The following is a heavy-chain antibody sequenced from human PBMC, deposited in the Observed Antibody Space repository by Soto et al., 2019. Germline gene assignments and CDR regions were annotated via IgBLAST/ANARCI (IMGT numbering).Heavy chain of an antibody. CDR2: IDSDETIT. D-gene: IGHD1-1*01. J-gene: IGHJ5*02. V-gene: IGHV3-74*01. Sequence: APGKGLVWVSHIDSDETITRYADSVKGRFTISRDNAKNTLYLQMNSLRAEDTAVYYCVRKEATRSWLDPWGQGTLVTVSS. CDR3: VRKEATRSWLDP.